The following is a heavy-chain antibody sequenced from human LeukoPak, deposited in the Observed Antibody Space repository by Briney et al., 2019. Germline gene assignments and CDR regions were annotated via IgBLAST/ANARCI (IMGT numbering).Heavy chain of an antibody. CDR3: VKPLSFVPIFEF. D-gene: IGHD2/OR15-2a*01. CDR1: GFSFSTYG. V-gene: IGHV3-30*18. Sequence: GSLRLSCAASGFSFSTYGMHWVRQAPDKGLEWVAFNSYDGSDDYYADSVKGRFTISRDNANNTLYLQMNSLRAEDTAVYFCVKPLSFVPIFEFWGQGTLVTVSS. CDR2: NSYDGSDD. J-gene: IGHJ4*02.